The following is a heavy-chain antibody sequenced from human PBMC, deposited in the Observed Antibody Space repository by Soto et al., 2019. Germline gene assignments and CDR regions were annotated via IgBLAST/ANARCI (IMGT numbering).Heavy chain of an antibody. CDR2: INHSGST. CDR1: GGSFSGYY. V-gene: IGHV4-34*01. D-gene: IGHD6-25*01. Sequence: QVQLQQWGAGLLKPSETLSLTCAVYGGSFSGYYWSWIRQPPGKGLAWIGEINHSGSTNYNPSLNSRVTISVDTSKNHFSLKLSSVTAADTAVYYCARRSAAGPWGQGTLVTVSS. J-gene: IGHJ5*02. CDR3: ARRSAAGP.